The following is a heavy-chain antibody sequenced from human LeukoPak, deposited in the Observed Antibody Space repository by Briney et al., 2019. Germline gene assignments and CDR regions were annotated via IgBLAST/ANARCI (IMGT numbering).Heavy chain of an antibody. V-gene: IGHV3-23*01. J-gene: IGHJ4*02. D-gene: IGHD1-26*01. CDR2: ISGSGGST. CDR1: GFTFSSYA. CDR3: AKEVIVGVSFDS. Sequence: PGGSLRLSCAASGFTFSSYAMSWVRQAPGKGLEWVAAISGSGGSTYYADSVKGRFTISRDNSKNTLYLQMNSLRAEDTAVYHCAKEVIVGVSFDSWGQGTLVTVSS.